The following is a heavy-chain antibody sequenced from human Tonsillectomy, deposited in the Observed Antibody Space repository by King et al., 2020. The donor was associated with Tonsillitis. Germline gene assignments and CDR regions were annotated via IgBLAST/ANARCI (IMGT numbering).Heavy chain of an antibody. CDR1: GFTFSSYA. J-gene: IGHJ4*02. CDR3: ARAGLGIYSSGFDY. Sequence: VQLVESGGGVVQPGRSLRLSCAASGFTFSSYAMHWVRQAPGKGLEWVAVISYGGSNKYYADSVKGRFTISRDNSKNTLYLQMNSLRAEDTAVYYCARAGLGIYSSGFDYCGQGTLVPVSS. V-gene: IGHV3-30*04. D-gene: IGHD1-26*01. CDR2: ISYGGSNK.